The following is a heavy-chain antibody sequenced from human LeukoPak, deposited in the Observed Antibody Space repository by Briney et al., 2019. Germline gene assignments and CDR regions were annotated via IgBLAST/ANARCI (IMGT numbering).Heavy chain of an antibody. CDR2: INHSGST. V-gene: IGHV4-39*07. Sequence: PSETLSLTCTVSGGSISSGSYYWSWIRQPPGKGLEWIGEINHSGSTNYNPSLKSRATISVDTSKNQFSLKLSSVTAADTAVYYCARVFYSSGWYMNYWGQGTLVTVSS. CDR3: ARVFYSSGWYMNY. CDR1: GGSISSGSYY. D-gene: IGHD6-19*01. J-gene: IGHJ4*02.